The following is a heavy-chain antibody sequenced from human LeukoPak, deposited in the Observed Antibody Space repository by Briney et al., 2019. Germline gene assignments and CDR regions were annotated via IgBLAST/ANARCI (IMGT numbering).Heavy chain of an antibody. CDR2: IYHSGST. CDR1: GDSISSNNW. J-gene: IGHJ4*02. Sequence: SGTLSLTCAVSGDSISSNNWWSWVRQPPGKGLEWIGEIYHSGSTTYNPSLRSRVTISVDTSKNQFSLKLSSVTAADTAVYYCARRSFSGVFDYWGQGTLVTVSS. D-gene: IGHD1-26*01. CDR3: ARRSFSGVFDY. V-gene: IGHV4-4*02.